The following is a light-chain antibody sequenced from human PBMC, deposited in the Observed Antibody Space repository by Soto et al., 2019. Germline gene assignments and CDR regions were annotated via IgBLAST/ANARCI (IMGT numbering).Light chain of an antibody. CDR2: EVT. CDR3: SSYSTSFTWL. V-gene: IGLV2-14*01. CDR1: SNDIGTYNY. J-gene: IGLJ3*02. Sequence: QSALTQPASVSGSPGQSITISCTGTSNDIGTYNYVSWYQQHPGKAPKLMIYEVTNRPSGVSNRFSASKSGNTASLTMSGLQAEDEADYYCSSYSTSFTWLFGGGTKLTVL.